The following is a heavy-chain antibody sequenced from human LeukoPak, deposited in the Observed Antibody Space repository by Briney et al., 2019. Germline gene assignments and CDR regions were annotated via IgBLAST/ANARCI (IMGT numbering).Heavy chain of an antibody. CDR2: INHSGST. Sequence: KPGGSLRLSCAASGFTVSSNYMSWIRQPPGKGLEWIGEINHSGSTNYNPSLKSRVTISVDTSKNQFSLKLSSVTAADTAVYYCARGKVVAAAYFDYWGQGTLVTVSS. J-gene: IGHJ4*02. V-gene: IGHV4-34*01. D-gene: IGHD2-15*01. CDR1: GFTVSSNY. CDR3: ARGKVVAAAYFDY.